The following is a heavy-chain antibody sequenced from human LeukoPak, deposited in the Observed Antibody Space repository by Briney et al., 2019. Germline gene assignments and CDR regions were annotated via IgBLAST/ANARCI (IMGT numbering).Heavy chain of an antibody. CDR2: LSGSGGST. CDR1: GFTFSSYG. D-gene: IGHD2-15*01. V-gene: IGHV3-23*01. CDR3: ARDSRRILPSD. Sequence: GGSLRLCCAASGFTFSSYGMTSVRQAPGKGLEWVSGLSGSGGSTYYADSVKGRFTISRDNSKNTLYLQMNSLRAEDTAVYYCARDSRRILPSDWGQGTLVTVSS. J-gene: IGHJ4*02.